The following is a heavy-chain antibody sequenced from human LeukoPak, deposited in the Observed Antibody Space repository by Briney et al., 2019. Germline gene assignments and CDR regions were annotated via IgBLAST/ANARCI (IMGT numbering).Heavy chain of an antibody. Sequence: PGWSLRLSCAASGFTFSNYWMHWVRQAPGRGLLWVSHINTDGSSTTYADSVKGRFTISRDNAKNTLYLQMNSLRAEDTAVYYCARAWDVWGQGTTVTVSS. CDR2: INTDGSST. J-gene: IGHJ6*02. CDR3: ARAWDV. V-gene: IGHV3-74*01. CDR1: GFTFSNYW.